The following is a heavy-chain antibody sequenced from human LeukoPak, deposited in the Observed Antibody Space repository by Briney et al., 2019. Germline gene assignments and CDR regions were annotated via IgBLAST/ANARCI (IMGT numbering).Heavy chain of an antibody. J-gene: IGHJ5*02. D-gene: IGHD3-22*01. CDR3: ARAAYYYDSSGYPPPWFDP. Sequence: GGSLRLSCAASGFTFSDYYMSWLRQAPGKGLEWVSYISSSGSTIYYADSVKGRFTISRDNAKNSLYLQMNSLRAEDTAVYYCARAAYYYDSSGYPPPWFDPWGQGTLVTVSS. CDR1: GFTFSDYY. V-gene: IGHV3-11*01. CDR2: ISSSGSTI.